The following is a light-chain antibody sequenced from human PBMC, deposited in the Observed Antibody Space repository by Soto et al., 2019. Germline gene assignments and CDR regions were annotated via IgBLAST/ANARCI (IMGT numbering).Light chain of an antibody. CDR2: EGS. CDR1: SSDVGSYNL. Sequence: QSVLTQPASGSGSPGQSITISCTGTSSDVGSYNLVSWYQQHPGKAPKLMIYEGSKRPSGVSNRFSGSKSGNTASLTISGLQAEDEADYYCCSYAGSSTNYVFGTGTKVTVL. J-gene: IGLJ1*01. V-gene: IGLV2-23*01. CDR3: CSYAGSSTNYV.